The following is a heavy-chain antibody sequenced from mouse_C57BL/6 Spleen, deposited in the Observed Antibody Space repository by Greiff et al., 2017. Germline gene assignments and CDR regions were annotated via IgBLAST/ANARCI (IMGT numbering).Heavy chain of an antibody. J-gene: IGHJ4*01. V-gene: IGHV5-17*01. CDR3: ARENWVGAMDY. CDR2: ISSGSSTI. CDR1: GFTFSDYG. Sequence: EVKLEESGGGLVKPGGSLKLSCAASGFTFSDYGMHWVRQAPEKGLEWVAYISSGSSTIYYADTVKGRVTISRDNAKNTLFLQMTSLRSEDTAMYYCARENWVGAMDYWGQGTSVTVSS. D-gene: IGHD4-1*01.